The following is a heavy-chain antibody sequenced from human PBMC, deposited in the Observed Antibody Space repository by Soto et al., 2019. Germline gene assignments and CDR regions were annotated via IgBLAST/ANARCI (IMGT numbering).Heavy chain of an antibody. V-gene: IGHV4-59*01. CDR3: ASQTQYYYDSSGYYHYYFDY. CDR1: GGSISGFY. CDR2: IYYSGST. D-gene: IGHD3-22*01. Sequence: PSETLSLTCTVSGGSISGFYWSWIRQPPGKGLEWIGYIYYSGSTNYNPSLKSRVTISVDTSKNQFSLKLSSVTAADTAVYYCASQTQYYYDSSGYYHYYFDYWGQGTLVTVSS. J-gene: IGHJ4*02.